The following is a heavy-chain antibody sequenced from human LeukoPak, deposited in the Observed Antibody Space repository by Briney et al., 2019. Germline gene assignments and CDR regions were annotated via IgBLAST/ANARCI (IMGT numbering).Heavy chain of an antibody. Sequence: GGSLRLSCAASGFAFSSYWMSWVRQAPGKGLEWVANIKPDGSEKDYVDSVKGRFTTSRDNAKNSLYLQMNSLRAEDTAVYYCARIGNWFGNDYWGQGTLVTVSS. CDR3: ARIGNWFGNDY. V-gene: IGHV3-7*05. J-gene: IGHJ4*02. D-gene: IGHD3-10*01. CDR2: IKPDGSEK. CDR1: GFAFSSYW.